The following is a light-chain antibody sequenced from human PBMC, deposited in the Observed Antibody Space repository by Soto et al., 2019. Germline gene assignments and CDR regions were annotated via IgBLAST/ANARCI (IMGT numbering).Light chain of an antibody. CDR3: QQLNRYPFN. V-gene: IGKV1-9*01. CDR1: QGISSY. J-gene: IGKJ3*01. Sequence: DIQLTQSPSFLSASVGDRVTITCRASQGISSYLAWYQQKPGKAPKLLIYAASTLQSGVPTRFRGSGSGTEFTLTISSLQPEDFATYYCQQLNRYPFNFGPGTKVDI. CDR2: AAS.